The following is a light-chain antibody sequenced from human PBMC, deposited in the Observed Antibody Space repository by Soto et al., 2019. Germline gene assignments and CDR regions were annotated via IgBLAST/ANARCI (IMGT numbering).Light chain of an antibody. J-gene: IGKJ3*01. CDR2: GAS. CDR3: LHHNSYPLFT. Sequence: DIQMTQSPSSLSASLGDRVTITCRASQGIRSDLGWYQQKPGKATKRLIYGASTLESGVPSRFSGSGSGTEFTLTISSLQPEDVAAYYCLHHNSYPLFTFGPGTKVDLK. V-gene: IGKV1-17*01. CDR1: QGIRSD.